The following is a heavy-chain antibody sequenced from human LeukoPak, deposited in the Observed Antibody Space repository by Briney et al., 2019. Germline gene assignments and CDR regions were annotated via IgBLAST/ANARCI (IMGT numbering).Heavy chain of an antibody. J-gene: IGHJ4*02. V-gene: IGHV4-34*01. D-gene: IGHD2-8*01. CDR2: INHSGST. CDR3: ARYPLIRGPLDY. CDR1: GGSFSGYY. Sequence: SETLSLTCAVYGGSFSGYYWSWIRQPPGKGLEWIGEINHSGSTNYNPSLKSRVTISVDTSKNQFSLRLSSVTAADTAVYYCARYPLIRGPLDYWGQGTLVTVSS.